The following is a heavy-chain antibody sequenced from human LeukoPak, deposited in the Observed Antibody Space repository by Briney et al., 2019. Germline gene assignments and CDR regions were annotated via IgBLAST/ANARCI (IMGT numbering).Heavy chain of an antibody. V-gene: IGHV4-59*02. CDR3: ARDARRGWFDP. CDR2: MYYSGST. D-gene: IGHD3-10*01. CDR1: GASVTSYY. J-gene: IGHJ5*02. Sequence: SETLSLTCTLSGASVTSYYWSWIRQPPGKGLEWIGYMYYSGSTNYNPSLKSRVTISVDTSKNQFSLKLSSVTAADTAVYYCARDARRGWFDPWGQGTLVTVSS.